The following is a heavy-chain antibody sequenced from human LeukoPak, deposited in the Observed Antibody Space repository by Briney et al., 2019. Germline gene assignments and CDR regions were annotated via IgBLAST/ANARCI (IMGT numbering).Heavy chain of an antibody. CDR3: AKARLGGGGFDI. J-gene: IGHJ3*02. Sequence: GRCLRLSRAPAAFTFRDYSMSWIRQDPRKGLDWASHLSGSGTFTNYADSVKGRFTISRDNSKISLYLQMNSVRTEDTALYYCAKARLGGGGFDIWGQGTMVTVSS. CDR1: AFTFRDYS. CDR2: LSGSGTFT. V-gene: IGHV3-11*05. D-gene: IGHD3-16*01.